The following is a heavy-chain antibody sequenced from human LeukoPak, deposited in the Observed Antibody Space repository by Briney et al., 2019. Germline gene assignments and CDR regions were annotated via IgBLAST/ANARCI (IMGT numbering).Heavy chain of an antibody. Sequence: SETLSLTCAVYGGSFNIYYWSWIRQSPGKGLEWIGEINDGGTINYNPSLLSRVTISLDRSKNQFSLRLTSVTTTYTAVYYCARRWNYGRNYYIDVWGKGATVSVSS. CDR2: INDGGTI. D-gene: IGHD1-7*01. CDR1: GGSFNIYY. J-gene: IGHJ6*03. CDR3: ARRWNYGRNYYIDV. V-gene: IGHV4-34*01.